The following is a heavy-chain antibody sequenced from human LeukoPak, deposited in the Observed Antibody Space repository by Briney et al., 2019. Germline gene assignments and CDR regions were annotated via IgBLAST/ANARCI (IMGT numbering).Heavy chain of an antibody. CDR3: ARVLGMDIVVVPAAEDY. Sequence: PGGSLRLSCAASGFTFSSYSMNWVRQAPGKGLEWVSYISSSSSSTIYYADSVKGRFTISRDNAKNSLYLQMNSLRAEDTAVYYCARVLGMDIVVVPAAEDYWGQGTLVTVSS. V-gene: IGHV3-48*01. D-gene: IGHD2-2*03. CDR1: GFTFSSYS. J-gene: IGHJ4*02. CDR2: ISSSSSSTI.